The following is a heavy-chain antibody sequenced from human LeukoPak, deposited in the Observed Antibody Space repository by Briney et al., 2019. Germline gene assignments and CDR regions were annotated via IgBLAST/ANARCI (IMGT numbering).Heavy chain of an antibody. CDR3: ARGYVGSSSWSPFDY. V-gene: IGHV1-2*02. CDR2: INPNSGGT. D-gene: IGHD6-13*01. CDR1: GYTFTGYY. J-gene: IGHJ4*02. Sequence: AASVKVSCKASGYTFTGYYMHWVRQAPGQGLEWMGWINPNSGGTNYAQKFQGRVTMTRDTSISTAYMELSRLRSDDTAVYYCARGYVGSSSWSPFDYWGQGTLVTVSS.